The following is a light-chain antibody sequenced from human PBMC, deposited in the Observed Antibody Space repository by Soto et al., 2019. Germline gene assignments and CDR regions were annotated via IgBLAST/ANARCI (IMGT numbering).Light chain of an antibody. V-gene: IGKV3D-20*01. CDR3: QQYGSSPT. J-gene: IGKJ1*01. CDR1: QSVSSSY. Sequence: EIVLTQSPATLSLSPRERATLSCGASQSVSSSYLAWYQQKPGLAPRLLIYDASSRATGIPDRFSGSGSGTDFTLTISRLEPEDFAVYYCQQYGSSPTFGQGTKVDIK. CDR2: DAS.